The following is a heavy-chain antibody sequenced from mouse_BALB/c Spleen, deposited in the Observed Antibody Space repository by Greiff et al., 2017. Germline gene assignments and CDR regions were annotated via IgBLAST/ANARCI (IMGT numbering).Heavy chain of an antibody. D-gene: IGHD1-1*01. Sequence: EVMLVESGGGLVKPGGSLKLSCAASGFTFSSYTMSWVRQTPEKRLEWVATISSGGSYTYYPDSVKGRFTISRDNAKNTLYLQMSSLKSEDTAMYYCTRDSTTVAYYFDYWGQGTTLTVSS. CDR2: ISSGGSYT. J-gene: IGHJ2*01. CDR1: GFTFSSYT. CDR3: TRDSTTVAYYFDY. V-gene: IGHV5-6-4*01.